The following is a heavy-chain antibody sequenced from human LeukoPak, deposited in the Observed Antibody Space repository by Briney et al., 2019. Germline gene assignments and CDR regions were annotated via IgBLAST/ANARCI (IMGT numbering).Heavy chain of an antibody. CDR1: GFTFSSYW. CDR2: IKPDGSEK. Sequence: GGSLRLSCAASGFTFSSYWMSWVRQTPGKGLEWVANIKPDGSEKYYVDSVKGRFTISRDNAKNSLYLQMNSLRAEDTAVYYCARGSTYSSGWYTGFDYWGQGTLVTVSS. V-gene: IGHV3-7*01. J-gene: IGHJ4*02. D-gene: IGHD6-19*01. CDR3: ARGSTYSSGWYTGFDY.